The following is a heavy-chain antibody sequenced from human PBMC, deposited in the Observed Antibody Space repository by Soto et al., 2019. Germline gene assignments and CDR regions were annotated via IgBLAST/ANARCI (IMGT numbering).Heavy chain of an antibody. CDR2: IIPIFGTA. CDR1: GGTFSSYA. CDR3: ARGTDCSSTSCYTMAYYYGMDV. D-gene: IGHD2-2*02. J-gene: IGHJ6*02. V-gene: IGHV1-69*01. Sequence: QVQLVQSGADVKKPGSSVKVSCKASGGTFSSYAISWVRQAPGQGLEWMGGIIPIFGTANYAQKFQGRVTITADESTSTAYMELSSLRSEDTAVYYCARGTDCSSTSCYTMAYYYGMDVWGQGTTVTVSS.